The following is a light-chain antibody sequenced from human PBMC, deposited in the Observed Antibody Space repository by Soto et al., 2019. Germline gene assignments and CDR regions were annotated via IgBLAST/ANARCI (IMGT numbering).Light chain of an antibody. CDR1: QSVSSSY. J-gene: IGKJ1*01. Sequence: ETVLTQSPGTLSLSPGERGTLSCRASQSVSSSYLAWYQQKPGQATRLLIYGTSSRATGIPDRFSGSGSGTDFTLTISRLEPEDFAVYYCQQYGSSPWTFGQGTKVEIK. CDR3: QQYGSSPWT. CDR2: GTS. V-gene: IGKV3-20*01.